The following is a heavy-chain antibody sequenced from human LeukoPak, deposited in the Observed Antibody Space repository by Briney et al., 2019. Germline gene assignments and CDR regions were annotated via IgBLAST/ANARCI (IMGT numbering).Heavy chain of an antibody. CDR1: GYTFTSYY. V-gene: IGHV1-46*01. D-gene: IGHD3-22*01. J-gene: IGHJ3*02. CDR2: INPSGGST. Sequence: ASVKVSCKASGYTFTSYYMHLVRQAPGQGREWMGVINPSGGSTSYAQKFQGRVTMTRDTSTSTVYMELSSLRSQHTAVYYCARDRSPSDYLITMIVGLSDIWGQGTIVTVSS. CDR3: ARDRSPSDYLITMIVGLSDI.